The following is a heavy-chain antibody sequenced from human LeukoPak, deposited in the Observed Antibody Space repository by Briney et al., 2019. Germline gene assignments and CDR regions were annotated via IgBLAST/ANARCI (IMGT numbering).Heavy chain of an antibody. CDR1: GGSISSYY. CDR2: IYYSGST. J-gene: IGHJ6*03. Sequence: SETLSLTWTVSGGSISSYYWSWIRQPPGKGLEWNGYIYYSGSTNYNPSLKSRVTISVDTSKDQFSLKLSSVTAADTAVYYCARVVTLFDYYYYIDVWGKGTTVTVSS. D-gene: IGHD4-23*01. V-gene: IGHV4-59*01. CDR3: ARVVTLFDYYYYIDV.